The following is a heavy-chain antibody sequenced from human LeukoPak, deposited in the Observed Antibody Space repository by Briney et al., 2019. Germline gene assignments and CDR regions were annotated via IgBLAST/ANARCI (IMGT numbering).Heavy chain of an antibody. CDR2: INPNSGGT. J-gene: IGHJ6*03. CDR3: ARDNSSGFLRGYYYYMDV. D-gene: IGHD6-19*01. V-gene: IGHV1-2*02. Sequence: ASVKVSCKASGYTFTGYYMHWVRQAPGQGLEWMGWINPNSGGTNYAQKFQGRVTMARDTSISTAYMELSRLRSDDTAVYYCARDNSSGFLRGYYYYMDVWGKGTTVTVSS. CDR1: GYTFTGYY.